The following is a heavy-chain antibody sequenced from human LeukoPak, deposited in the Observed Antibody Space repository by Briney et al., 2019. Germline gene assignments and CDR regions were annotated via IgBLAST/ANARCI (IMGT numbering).Heavy chain of an antibody. V-gene: IGHV3-7*03. CDR2: IKQDGSEK. D-gene: IGHD4-17*01. CDR1: GFTFSSYW. Sequence: GGSLRLSCAASGFTFSSYWMSWVRQAPGRGLEWVANIKQDGSEKYYVDSVKGRFTISRDNAKNSLYLQMNSLRAEDTAVYYCAREDGAYAMVRFQHWGQGTLVTVSS. J-gene: IGHJ1*01. CDR3: AREDGAYAMVRFQH.